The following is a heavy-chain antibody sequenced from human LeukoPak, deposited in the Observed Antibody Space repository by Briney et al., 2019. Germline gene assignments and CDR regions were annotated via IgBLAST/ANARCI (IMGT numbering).Heavy chain of an antibody. CDR1: GFTFSSYA. Sequence: GGSLRLSCAASGFTFSSYAMSWVRQAPGKGLEWVSAISGSGGSTYYADPVKGRFTISRDNSKNTLYLQMNSLRVEDTAVYYCAKAMGGSGTYYAASFDYWGQGTLVTVSS. CDR3: AKAMGGSGTYYAASFDY. V-gene: IGHV3-23*01. CDR2: ISGSGGST. D-gene: IGHD3-10*01. J-gene: IGHJ4*02.